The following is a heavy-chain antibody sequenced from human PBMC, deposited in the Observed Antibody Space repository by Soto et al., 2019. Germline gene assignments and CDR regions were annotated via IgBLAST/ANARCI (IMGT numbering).Heavy chain of an antibody. D-gene: IGHD4-4*01. Sequence: ASVKVSCKASGGTFSSYAISWVRQAPGQGLEWMGGIIPIFGTANYAQKFQGRVTITADESTSTAYMELSSLRSEDTAVYYCARAEHSAQLQSLYYYGMDVWGQGTTVTVSS. CDR2: IIPIFGTA. CDR3: ARAEHSAQLQSLYYYGMDV. CDR1: GGTFSSYA. J-gene: IGHJ6*02. V-gene: IGHV1-69*13.